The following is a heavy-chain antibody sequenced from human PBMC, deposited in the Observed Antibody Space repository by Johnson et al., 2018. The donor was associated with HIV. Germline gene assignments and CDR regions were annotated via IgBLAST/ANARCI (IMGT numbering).Heavy chain of an antibody. Sequence: QVQLVESGGGVVQPGRSLRLSCAASGFTFSSYAMHWVRQAPGKGLEWVAVISYDGSNKYYADSVKGRFTISRDNSKNTLYLQMNSLSAEDTAVYYCAKNSAAFDIWGQGTMVTVSS. CDR2: ISYDGSNK. V-gene: IGHV3-30*04. CDR3: AKNSAAFDI. D-gene: IGHD2/OR15-2a*01. CDR1: GFTFSSYA. J-gene: IGHJ3*02.